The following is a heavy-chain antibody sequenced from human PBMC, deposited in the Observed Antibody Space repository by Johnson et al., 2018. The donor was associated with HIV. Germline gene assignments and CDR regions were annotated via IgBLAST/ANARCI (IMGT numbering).Heavy chain of an antibody. CDR2: INAGGDT. J-gene: IGHJ3*02. V-gene: IGHV3-66*01. D-gene: IGHD1-14*01. CDR3: ARDDRPDGFDI. CDR1: GIIVTGNF. Sequence: VQLVESGGGVVQPGGSLRLSCAASGIIVTGNFMSWVRQAPGKGLEWVSVINAGGDTYYADSVKGRFTISRDRSKNTVSLQMNSLRVEDTAVYYCARDDRPDGFDIWGQGTIVTVSS.